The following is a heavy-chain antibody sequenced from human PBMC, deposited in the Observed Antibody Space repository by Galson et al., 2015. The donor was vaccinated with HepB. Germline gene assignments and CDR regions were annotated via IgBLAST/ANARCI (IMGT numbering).Heavy chain of an antibody. J-gene: IGHJ6*02. Sequence: SLRLSCAASGFTFSNYAMSWVRQAPGKGLEWVSGISDSGTSTDYADSVKGRFTISRDNSKNTLFLQMNSLRGEDTAVYFCAKDPTIFGIPYGMYVWGQGTTVIVTS. CDR1: GFTFSNYA. CDR3: AKDPTIFGIPYGMYV. CDR2: ISDSGTST. V-gene: IGHV3-23*01. D-gene: IGHD3-3*01.